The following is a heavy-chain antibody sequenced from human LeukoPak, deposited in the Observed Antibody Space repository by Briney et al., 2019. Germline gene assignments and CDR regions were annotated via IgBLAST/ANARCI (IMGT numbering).Heavy chain of an antibody. Sequence: GASVKVSFTASGGTFSRHTISWVRQSPGQGLEWMGGITPMFGTSNYAQKFRGRVTITADESTSTAYVELSSRRSEDTAVYYCARGSPWQSFDYWGQGTLVTVSS. D-gene: IGHD3-10*01. CDR3: ARGSPWQSFDY. V-gene: IGHV1-69*13. J-gene: IGHJ4*02. CDR2: ITPMFGTS. CDR1: GGTFSRHT.